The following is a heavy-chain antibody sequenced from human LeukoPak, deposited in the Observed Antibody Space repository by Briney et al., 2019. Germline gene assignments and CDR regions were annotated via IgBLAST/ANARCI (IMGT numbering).Heavy chain of an antibody. Sequence: ASVKVSCKASGYTFTSYYMHWVRQAPGQGLEWMGIINPSGGSTSYAQKFQGRVTMTRDTSTSTVYMELSSLRSEDTAVNYCARGVAVTTRLGYFDYWGQGTLVTVSS. CDR1: GYTFTSYY. CDR2: INPSGGST. J-gene: IGHJ4*02. CDR3: ARGVAVTTRLGYFDY. D-gene: IGHD4-17*01. V-gene: IGHV1-46*01.